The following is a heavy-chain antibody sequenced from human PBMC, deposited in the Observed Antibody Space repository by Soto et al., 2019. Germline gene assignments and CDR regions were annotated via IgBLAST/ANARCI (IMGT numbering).Heavy chain of an antibody. V-gene: IGHV4-31*03. CDR2: IYYSGST. Sequence: SETLSLTCTVSGGSISSGGYYWSWIRQHPGKGLEWIGYIYYSGSTYYNPSLKSRVTISVDTSKNQFSLKLSSVTAADTAVYYCAGGNYYDSSGFIDYWGQGTLVTVSS. CDR3: AGGNYYDSSGFIDY. CDR1: GGSISSGGYY. J-gene: IGHJ4*02. D-gene: IGHD3-22*01.